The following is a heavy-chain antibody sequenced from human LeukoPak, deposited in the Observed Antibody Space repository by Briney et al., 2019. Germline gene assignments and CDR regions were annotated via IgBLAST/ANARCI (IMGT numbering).Heavy chain of an antibody. CDR1: GGSFSGYY. Sequence: PSETLSLTCAVYGGSFSGYYWSWIRQPPGKGLEWIGEINHSGSTNYNPSLKSRVTISVDTSKNQFSLKLSSVTAADTAVYYCARQFLQWLVPGGGFDYWGQGTLVTVSS. CDR3: ARQFLQWLVPGGGFDY. V-gene: IGHV4-34*01. CDR2: INHSGST. D-gene: IGHD6-19*01. J-gene: IGHJ4*02.